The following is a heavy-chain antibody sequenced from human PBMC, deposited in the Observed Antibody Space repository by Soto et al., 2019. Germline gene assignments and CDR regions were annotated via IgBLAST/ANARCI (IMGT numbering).Heavy chain of an antibody. J-gene: IGHJ6*02. D-gene: IGHD3-10*01. Sequence: SQTLSLTCAISGDSVSSNSVAWNWIRQSPSRGLEWLGRTYYKSKWNNDYALSVKSRMTINPDTSKNQFSLHLDSVTPEDTAVYYCAGVTWFRGLDVWGQGTPGTVSS. CDR1: GDSVSSNSVA. V-gene: IGHV6-1*01. CDR3: AGVTWFRGLDV. CDR2: TYYKSKWNN.